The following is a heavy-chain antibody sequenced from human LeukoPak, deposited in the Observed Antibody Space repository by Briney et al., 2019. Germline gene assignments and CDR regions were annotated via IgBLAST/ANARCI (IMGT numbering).Heavy chain of an antibody. D-gene: IGHD6-13*01. V-gene: IGHV3-20*04. CDR3: ARDTGIAAAGTVY. CDR2: INWNGGST. Sequence: GGSLRLSCAASGFTFDDYGMSWVRQAPGKGLEWGSGINWNGGSTGYADSVKGRFTISRDNAKNCLYLQMNSLRAEDTALYYCARDTGIAAAGTVYWGQGTLVTVSS. CDR1: GFTFDDYG. J-gene: IGHJ4*02.